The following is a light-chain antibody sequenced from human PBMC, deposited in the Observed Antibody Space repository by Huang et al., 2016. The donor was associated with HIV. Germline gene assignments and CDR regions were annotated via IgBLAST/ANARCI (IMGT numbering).Light chain of an antibody. J-gene: IGKJ1*01. Sequence: EVVMTQSPVTLSVSPGERATLSCRASQSVNNKLAWFQQKPGQAPGLLIHDASIRATGIPDRFRGSGSGTEFTLTISSLQSEDFAVYYCQQYNNWPPWTFGQGTKVEIK. CDR2: DAS. CDR1: QSVNNK. CDR3: QQYNNWPPWT. V-gene: IGKV3-15*01.